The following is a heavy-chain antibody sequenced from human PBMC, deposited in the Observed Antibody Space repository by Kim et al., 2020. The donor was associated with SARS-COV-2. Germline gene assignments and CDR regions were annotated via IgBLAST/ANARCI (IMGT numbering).Heavy chain of an antibody. Sequence: SPSLKRRVTLSVDTSKNQFSLKLSSVTAADTAVYYCARDMAAGERSFDYWGQGTLVTVSS. V-gene: IGHV4-31*02. CDR3: ARDMAAGERSFDY. D-gene: IGHD6-13*01. J-gene: IGHJ4*02.